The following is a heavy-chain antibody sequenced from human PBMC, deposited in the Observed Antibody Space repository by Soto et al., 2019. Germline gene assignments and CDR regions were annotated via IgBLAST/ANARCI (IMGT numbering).Heavy chain of an antibody. CDR3: AREFSNSPEAFDS. CDR2: IYYTGST. D-gene: IGHD6-6*01. CDR1: GGSVNRDNFY. J-gene: IGHJ4*02. Sequence: TSETLSLTCTVSGGSVNRDNFYWSWTRQPPGRGLEWIGYIYYTGSTNYNPSLKSRVTISIDTSRNQFSLKLSSVTAADTAVYYCAREFSNSPEAFDSWGQGSLVTVSS. V-gene: IGHV4-61*01.